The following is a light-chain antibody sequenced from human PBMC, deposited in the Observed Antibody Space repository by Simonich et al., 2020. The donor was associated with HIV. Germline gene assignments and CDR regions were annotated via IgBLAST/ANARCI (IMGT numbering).Light chain of an antibody. CDR1: QSVLYSSNNKNY. V-gene: IGKV4-1*01. Sequence: DIVMTQSPDSLAVSLGERATINCRSSQSVLYSSNNKNYLAWYQQKPGQPPKLLIYLASTRESGVPDRFSGSESGTDFTLTISSLQAEDVAVYYCQQYYSTPWTFGQGTKVEIK. J-gene: IGKJ1*01. CDR3: QQYYSTPWT. CDR2: LAS.